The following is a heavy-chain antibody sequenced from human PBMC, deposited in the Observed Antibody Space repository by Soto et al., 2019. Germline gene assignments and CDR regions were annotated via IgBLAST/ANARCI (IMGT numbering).Heavy chain of an antibody. CDR3: ARSAVLCNWNDFDP. D-gene: IGHD1-20*01. Sequence: SETLSLTCTVSGGSISTYYWSWIRQPPGKGLEWIGYIYYSGSSNYNPSLKSRVTISVDTSKNQFSLKLNSVTAADTAVYYCARSAVLCNWNDFDPWGQGTLVTVS. CDR2: IYYSGSS. CDR1: GGSISTYY. V-gene: IGHV4-59*08. J-gene: IGHJ5*02.